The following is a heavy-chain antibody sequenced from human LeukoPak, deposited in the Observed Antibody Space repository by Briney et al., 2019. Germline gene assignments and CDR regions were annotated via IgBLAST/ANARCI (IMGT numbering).Heavy chain of an antibody. V-gene: IGHV4-34*01. CDR1: GGSFSGYY. CDR2: ISHSGST. CDR3: ARWAVAVNWFDP. Sequence: PSETLSLTCAVYGGSFSGYYWSWIRQPPGKGLEWIGEISHSGSTNYNPSLKSRVTISVDTSKNQFSLKLSSVTAADTAVYYCARWAVAVNWFDPWGQGTLVTVSS. D-gene: IGHD6-19*01. J-gene: IGHJ5*02.